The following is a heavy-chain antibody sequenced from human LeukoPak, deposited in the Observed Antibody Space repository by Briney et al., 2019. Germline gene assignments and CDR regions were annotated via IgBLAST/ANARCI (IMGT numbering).Heavy chain of an antibody. CDR3: AKDLMRFLEWLPDPGFDY. Sequence: PGGSLRLSCAASGFTYSSYGMHWVRQAPGKGLEWVAFIRYDGSNKYYADSVKGRFTISRDNSKNTLYLQMNSLRAEDTAVYYCAKDLMRFLEWLPDPGFDYWGQGTLVTVSS. V-gene: IGHV3-30*02. J-gene: IGHJ4*02. D-gene: IGHD3-3*01. CDR1: GFTYSSYG. CDR2: IRYDGSNK.